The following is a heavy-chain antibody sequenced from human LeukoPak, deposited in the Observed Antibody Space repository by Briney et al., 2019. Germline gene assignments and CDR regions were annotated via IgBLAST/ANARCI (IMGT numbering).Heavy chain of an antibody. V-gene: IGHV4-59*01. CDR2: IYYSGST. D-gene: IGHD1-26*01. CDR3: ARWDGSYYYYFDY. Sequence: SETLSLSCTVSGGSISSYYWSWIRQPPGKGLEWIGYIYYSGSTNYNPSLKSRVTISVDTSKNQFSLKLSSVTAADTAVYYCARWDGSYYYYFDYWGQGTLVTVSS. J-gene: IGHJ4*02. CDR1: GGSISSYY.